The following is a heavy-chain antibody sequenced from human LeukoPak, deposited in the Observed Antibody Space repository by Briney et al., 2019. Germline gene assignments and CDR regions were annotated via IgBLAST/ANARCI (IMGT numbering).Heavy chain of an antibody. D-gene: IGHD6-19*01. Sequence: GGSLRLSCAASRFTFSSYWMSWVRQAPGKGLEWVANIKQDGSEKYYVDSVKGRFTISRDNAKNSLYLQMNSLRAEDTAVYYCATSQTTSGRYGNAFDIWGQGTVVTVST. CDR1: RFTFSSYW. CDR3: ATSQTTSGRYGNAFDI. CDR2: IKQDGSEK. V-gene: IGHV3-7*01. J-gene: IGHJ3*02.